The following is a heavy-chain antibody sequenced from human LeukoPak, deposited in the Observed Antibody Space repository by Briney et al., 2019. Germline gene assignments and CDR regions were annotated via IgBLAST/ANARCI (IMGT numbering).Heavy chain of an antibody. V-gene: IGHV1-18*01. Sequence: ASVKVSCKASGYTFNKSGISWVRQAPGQGLEWMGWITTYNGNTNYAQKLQGRVTMTTDTSTSTAYMELRSLRSDDTAVYYCARDIAVSNFDYWGQGTLVTVSS. J-gene: IGHJ4*02. CDR2: ITTYNGNT. CDR1: GYTFNKSG. D-gene: IGHD5/OR15-5a*01. CDR3: ARDIAVSNFDY.